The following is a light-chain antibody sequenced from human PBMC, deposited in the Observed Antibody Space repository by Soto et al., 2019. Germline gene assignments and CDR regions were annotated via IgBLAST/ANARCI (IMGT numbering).Light chain of an antibody. J-gene: IGLJ2*01. CDR1: SSDVVGYNN. CDR3: SSYTSSSTLV. V-gene: IGLV2-14*01. CDR2: DVS. Sequence: QSVLTQPASVSGSPGQSITISCTGTSSDVVGYNNVSWYQQHPGKAPKLMIYDVSNRPSGVSNRFSGSKSGNTASLTISGLRAGDEADYYCSSYTSSSTLVFGGGTQLTVL.